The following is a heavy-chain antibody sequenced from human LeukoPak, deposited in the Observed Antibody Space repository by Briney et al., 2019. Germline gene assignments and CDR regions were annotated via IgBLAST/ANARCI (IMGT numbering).Heavy chain of an antibody. V-gene: IGHV3-43*02. CDR2: ISGDGGST. D-gene: IGHD1-26*01. CDR3: AKVKLGSQSYYYYGMDV. CDR1: GFTFDDYA. Sequence: QPGGSLRLSCAASGFTFDDYAMLWVRQAPGKGLEWVSLISGDGGSTYYADSVKGRFTISRDNSKNSLYLQMNSLRTEDTALYYCAKVKLGSQSYYYYGMDVWGQGTAVTVS. J-gene: IGHJ6*02.